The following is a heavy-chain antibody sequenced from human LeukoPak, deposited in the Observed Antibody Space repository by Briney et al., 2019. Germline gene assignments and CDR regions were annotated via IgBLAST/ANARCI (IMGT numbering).Heavy chain of an antibody. CDR3: ARVSGSEWLGYYFDY. J-gene: IGHJ4*02. D-gene: IGHD6-19*01. CDR1: GYTFTSYG. Sequence: ASVKVSCKASGYTFTSYGISWVRQAPGQGLEWMGWISAYNGNTNYAQKLQGRVTMTTDTSTSTAYMELRSLRSDDTAVYYCARVSGSEWLGYYFDYWGQGTLVTVSP. CDR2: ISAYNGNT. V-gene: IGHV1-18*01.